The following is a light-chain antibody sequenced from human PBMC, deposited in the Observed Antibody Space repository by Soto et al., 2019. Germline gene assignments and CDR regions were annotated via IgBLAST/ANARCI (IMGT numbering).Light chain of an antibody. CDR3: QQRSSRPPST. V-gene: IGKV3-11*01. CDR1: QSVNTF. CDR2: DAS. J-gene: IGKJ5*01. Sequence: EIVLTQSPATLSLSPGERANLSCRASQSVNTFLAWYQQRPGQAPRLLIHDASPRAAGIPARFSGSGLGTDFSLTISSLEPEDAAVYYCQQRSSRPPSTFGQGTRLEIK.